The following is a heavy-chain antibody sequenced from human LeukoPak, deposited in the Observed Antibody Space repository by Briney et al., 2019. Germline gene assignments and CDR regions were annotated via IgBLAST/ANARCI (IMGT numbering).Heavy chain of an antibody. CDR2: INPNSGGT. CDR1: GYTFTGYY. D-gene: IGHD2-15*01. Sequence: ASVTVSCKASGYTFTGYYMHWVRQAPGQGLEWMGWINPNSGGTNYAQKFQGRVTMTRDTSISTAYMELSRLRSDDTAVYYCAHCSGGSCYPGIFDYWGQGTLVTVSS. V-gene: IGHV1-2*02. CDR3: AHCSGGSCYPGIFDY. J-gene: IGHJ4*02.